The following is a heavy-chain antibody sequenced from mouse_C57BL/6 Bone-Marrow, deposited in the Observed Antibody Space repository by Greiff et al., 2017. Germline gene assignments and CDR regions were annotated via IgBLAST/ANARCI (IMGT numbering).Heavy chain of an antibody. J-gene: IGHJ2*01. CDR3: ATTVVAPGYYFDY. CDR2: ISSGGSYT. D-gene: IGHD1-1*01. CDR1: GFTFSSYG. Sequence: DVQLVESGGDLVKPGGSLKLSCAASGFTFSSYGMSWVRQTPDKRLEWVATISSGGSYTYYPDSVKGRFTISRDNAKNTLYLQMSSLKSEDTAMYYCATTVVAPGYYFDYWGQGTTLTVSS. V-gene: IGHV5-6*01.